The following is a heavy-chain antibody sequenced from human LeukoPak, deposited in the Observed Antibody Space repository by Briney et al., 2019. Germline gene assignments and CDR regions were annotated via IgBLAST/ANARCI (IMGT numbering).Heavy chain of an antibody. CDR1: GGSISSGSYY. J-gene: IGHJ4*02. CDR3: TRSPGPDLNYYDTSGSYYFDY. Sequence: KPSETLSLTCTVSGGSISSGSYYWSWIRQPAGKGLEWSGRLYTSGSTNYSPSLKSRVTISVDASKNQFSLRLTSVTAADTAVYYCTRSPGPDLNYYDTSGSYYFDYWGQGTLVTVSS. V-gene: IGHV4-61*02. CDR2: LYTSGST. D-gene: IGHD3-22*01.